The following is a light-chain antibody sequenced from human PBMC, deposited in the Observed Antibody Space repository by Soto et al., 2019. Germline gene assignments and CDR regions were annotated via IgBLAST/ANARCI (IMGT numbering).Light chain of an antibody. V-gene: IGLV2-14*01. CDR1: SSDVGGYNC. J-gene: IGLJ1*01. Sequence: QSVLTQPASVSGSPGQSIAISCTGTSSDVGGYNCVSWYQQHPGKAPKLMIYDVNNRPSGVSNRFSGSKSGNTASLTISGLQAEDEADYYCSSYTSSSTYVFGTGTKVTV. CDR3: SSYTSSSTYV. CDR2: DVN.